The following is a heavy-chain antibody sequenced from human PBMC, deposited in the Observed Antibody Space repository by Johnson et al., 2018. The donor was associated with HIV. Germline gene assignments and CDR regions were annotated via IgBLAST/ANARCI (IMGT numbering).Heavy chain of an antibody. CDR1: GFTFSSYG. V-gene: IGHV3-30*02. Sequence: QVQLVESGGGVVQPGRSLRLSCAASGFTFSSYGMHWVRQAPGKGLEWVAFIRYDGSNKYYADSVKGRFTISRDNSKNTLYLQMNSLRAEDTAVYYCARVFLGSSWYSDAFDIWGQGTMVTVSS. CDR2: IRYDGSNK. CDR3: ARVFLGSSWYSDAFDI. J-gene: IGHJ3*02. D-gene: IGHD6-13*01.